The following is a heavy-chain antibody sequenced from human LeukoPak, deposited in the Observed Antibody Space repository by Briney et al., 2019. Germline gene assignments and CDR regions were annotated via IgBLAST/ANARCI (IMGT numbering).Heavy chain of an antibody. V-gene: IGHV4-39*07. J-gene: IGHJ4*02. Sequence: SETLSLTCTVSGGSISSSSYYWGWIRQPPGKGLEWIGSIYYSGSTYYNPSLKSRVTISADTSKNQFSLKLSSVTAADTAVYYCARDVYDILTGYLHYFDYWGQGTLVTVS. CDR1: GGSISSSSYY. CDR3: ARDVYDILTGYLHYFDY. CDR2: IYYSGST. D-gene: IGHD3-9*01.